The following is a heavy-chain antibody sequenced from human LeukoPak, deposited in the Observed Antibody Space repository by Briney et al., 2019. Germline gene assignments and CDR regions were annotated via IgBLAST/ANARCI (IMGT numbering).Heavy chain of an antibody. Sequence: GRSLRLSCAASGFTFSSYGMHWVRQAPGKGLEWVAVISYDGSNKYYADSVKGRFTISRDNSKNTLYLQMNSLRAEDTAVYYCAQQVGYCSSGSCYFTYWGQGTLVTVSS. CDR2: ISYDGSNK. D-gene: IGHD2-15*01. CDR1: GFTFSSYG. V-gene: IGHV3-30*03. CDR3: AQQVGYCSSGSCYFTY. J-gene: IGHJ1*01.